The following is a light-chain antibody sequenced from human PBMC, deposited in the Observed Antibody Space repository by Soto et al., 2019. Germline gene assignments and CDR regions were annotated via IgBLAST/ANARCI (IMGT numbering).Light chain of an antibody. Sequence: QSALTQPASVSGSTGQSITISCTGTSSYVGGYNYVSWYQQHPGKAPKLMIYDVSNRPSGVSNRFSGSKSGNTASLTISGLQAEDEADYYCRSYTSSSTLVVFGGGTKLTFL. CDR2: DVS. CDR3: RSYTSSSTLVV. J-gene: IGLJ2*01. CDR1: SSYVGGYNY. V-gene: IGLV2-14*01.